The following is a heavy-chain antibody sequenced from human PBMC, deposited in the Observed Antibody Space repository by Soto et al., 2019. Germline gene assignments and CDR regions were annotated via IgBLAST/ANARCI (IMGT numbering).Heavy chain of an antibody. CDR1: GFTFSSYG. CDR2: IWYDGSNK. J-gene: IGHJ4*02. Sequence: GGSPRLSCAASGFTFSSYGMHWVRQAPGKGLEWVAVIWYDGSNKYYADSVKGRFTISRDNSKNTLYLQMNSLRAEDTAVYYCARASGCSGGSCYSDFDYWGQGTLVTVSS. V-gene: IGHV3-33*01. CDR3: ARASGCSGGSCYSDFDY. D-gene: IGHD2-15*01.